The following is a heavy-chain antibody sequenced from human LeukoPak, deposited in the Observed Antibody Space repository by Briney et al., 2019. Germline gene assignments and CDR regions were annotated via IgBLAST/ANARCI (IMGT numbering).Heavy chain of an antibody. J-gene: IGHJ6*02. Sequence: RASVKVPCKASGGTFSSYAISWVRQAPGQGLEWMGGIIPIFGTANYAQKFQGRVTITADESTSTAYMELSSLRSEDTAVYYCARGSADYYYYGMDVWGQGTTVTVSS. D-gene: IGHD3-3*01. CDR3: ARGSADYYYYGMDV. CDR1: GGTFSSYA. V-gene: IGHV1-69*13. CDR2: IIPIFGTA.